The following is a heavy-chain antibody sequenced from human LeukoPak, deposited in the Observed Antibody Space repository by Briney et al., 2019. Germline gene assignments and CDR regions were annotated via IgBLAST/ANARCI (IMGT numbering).Heavy chain of an antibody. J-gene: IGHJ3*02. V-gene: IGHV4-59*11. CDR1: AGSISTHY. CDR2: IYSNGTT. D-gene: IGHD6-6*01. Sequence: ETLSLTCTLSAGSISTHYWSWIRQPLGPGLEWLGHIYSNGTTNHNPSRASRVAISFDSAKNQFSLKMTSVTAADRTVYICARSASSTSRSAFDICGQGTMVTVSS. CDR3: ARSASSTSRSAFDI.